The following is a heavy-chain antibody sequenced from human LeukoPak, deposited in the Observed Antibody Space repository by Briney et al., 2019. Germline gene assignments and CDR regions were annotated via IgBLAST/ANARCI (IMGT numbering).Heavy chain of an antibody. V-gene: IGHV5-51*01. J-gene: IGHJ4*02. CDR3: ARRINYDSSGWIDYFDY. CDR1: GYSFTSYW. CDR2: IYPGDSDT. D-gene: IGHD3-22*01. Sequence: ESLKISCKVSGYSFTSYWIGWVRQMPGKGLEWMGIIYPGDSDTRYSPSFQGQVTISADKSISTAYLQWSSLKASDTAMYYCARRINYDSSGWIDYFDYWGQGTLVTVSS.